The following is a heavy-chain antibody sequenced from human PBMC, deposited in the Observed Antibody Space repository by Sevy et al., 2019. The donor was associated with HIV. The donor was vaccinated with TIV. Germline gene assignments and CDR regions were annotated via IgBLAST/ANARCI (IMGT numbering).Heavy chain of an antibody. V-gene: IGHV1-2*02. J-gene: IGHJ6*02. CDR2: INPKNDVT. D-gene: IGHD5-18*01. CDR1: GYSFTDYY. Sequence: ASVKVSCKASGYSFTDYYMHWVRQAPGQGLEWTAWINPKNDVTNYAQKFQGRVTMTRDTSTSTAYMELTRLRSDDTAVYYCARARRVTTVYYYYGMDVWGQWTTVTVSS. CDR3: ARARRVTTVYYYYGMDV.